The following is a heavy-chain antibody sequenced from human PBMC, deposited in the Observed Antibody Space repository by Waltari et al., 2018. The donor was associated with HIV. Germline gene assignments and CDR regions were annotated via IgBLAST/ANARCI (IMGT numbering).Heavy chain of an antibody. CDR3: ARGFSWLGELHRSDWYFDL. V-gene: IGHV1-2*02. CDR1: GNTFTAYY. CDR2: INSNSGGT. J-gene: IGHJ2*01. Sequence: QVQLVQSGAEVKKPGASVKVSCRASGNTFTAYYIHWVRQAPGQGLEGMGWINSNSGGTNSALKFQGRVTMTRDTSIRTAYMELTRLRSDDTAVYYCARGFSWLGELHRSDWYFDLWGRGTLVTVSS. D-gene: IGHD3-10*01.